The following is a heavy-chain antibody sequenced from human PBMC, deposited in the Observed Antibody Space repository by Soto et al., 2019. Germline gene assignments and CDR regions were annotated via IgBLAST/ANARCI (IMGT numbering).Heavy chain of an antibody. CDR1: GDSISSYNW. CDR2: VYHSGNT. Sequence: QVHPQESGPRLVKPSETLSLTCDVSGDSISSYNWWTWVRQTPGKGLEWIGEVYHSGNTNYNPSLKSRVTISVDKSRNQFSLSLTSVTAADTAVYYCARREGDCRGGSCPYYHDWGQGTLVTASS. V-gene: IGHV4-4*02. D-gene: IGHD2-15*01. J-gene: IGHJ4*02. CDR3: ARREGDCRGGSCPYYHD.